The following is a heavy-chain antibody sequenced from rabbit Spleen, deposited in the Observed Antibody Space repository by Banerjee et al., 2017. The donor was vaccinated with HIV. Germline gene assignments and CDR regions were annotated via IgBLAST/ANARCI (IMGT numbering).Heavy chain of an antibody. J-gene: IGHJ6*01. CDR1: GFSFSSGYW. D-gene: IGHD1-1*01. CDR2: IYAGSSGST. Sequence: QEQLEESGGDLVKPGASLTLTCTASGFSFSSGYWICWVRQAPGKGLEWIACIYAGSSGSTYYASWAKGRFTISKASSTTVTLQMTSLTAADTATYFCARTGDSNAYYMWGPGTLVTVS. CDR3: ARTGDSNAYYM. V-gene: IGHV1S45*01.